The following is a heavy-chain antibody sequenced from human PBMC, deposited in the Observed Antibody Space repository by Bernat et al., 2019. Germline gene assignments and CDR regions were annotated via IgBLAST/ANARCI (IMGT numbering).Heavy chain of an antibody. V-gene: IGHV4-59*01. Sequence: QVQLQESGPGLVKPSETLSLTCTVSGGSISSYYWSWIRQPPGKGLEWIGYIYYSGSTNYNPSLKSRVTISVDTSKNQFSLKLSSVTAADTAVYYCARGDLGAWGVPWGQGTLVTVSS. CDR2: IYYSGST. CDR3: ARGDLGAWGVP. CDR1: GGSISSYY. D-gene: IGHD3-16*01. J-gene: IGHJ5*02.